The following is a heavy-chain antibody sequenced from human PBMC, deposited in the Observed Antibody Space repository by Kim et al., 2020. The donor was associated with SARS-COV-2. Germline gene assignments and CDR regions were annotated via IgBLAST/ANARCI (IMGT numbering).Heavy chain of an antibody. J-gene: IGHJ4*02. CDR3: AKSYGDGNEHFDY. V-gene: IGHV3-30*18. CDR1: GFTFSSYG. Sequence: GGSLRLSCAASGFTFSSYGMHWVRQAPGKGLEWVAVISYDGSNKYYADSVKGRFTISRDNSKNTLYLQMNSLRAEDTAVYYCAKSYGDGNEHFDYWGQGTLVTVSS. CDR2: ISYDGSNK. D-gene: IGHD1-1*01.